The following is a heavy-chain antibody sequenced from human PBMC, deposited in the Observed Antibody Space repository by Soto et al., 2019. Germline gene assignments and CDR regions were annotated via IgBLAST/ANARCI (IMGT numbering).Heavy chain of an antibody. CDR1: GFTFSSYG. D-gene: IGHD2-15*01. J-gene: IGHJ5*02. V-gene: IGHV3-23*01. CDR2: ISGSTVNT. CDR3: AKERGFREPFSS. Sequence: PGGSLRLSCAASGFTFSSYGMGWVRQVPGKGLEWVSAISGSTVNTYYVDSVKGRFTISRDNSKNTLYLQMSSLGAEDTDVYYCAKERGFREPFSSWGRGPLVPSPQ.